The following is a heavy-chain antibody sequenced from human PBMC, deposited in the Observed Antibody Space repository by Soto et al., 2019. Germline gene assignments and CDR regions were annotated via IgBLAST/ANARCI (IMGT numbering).Heavy chain of an antibody. CDR1: GFIFTDYY. V-gene: IGHV3-72*01. Sequence: EVQLVESGGGLVQPGGSLRLSCAASGFIFTDYYMDWVRQAPGRRLEWVGRTRTRALSYSTEYAASVKGRFTVSRXXSKNSFYLQMNSLRTEDTAVYCCARAGSFVRDFDYWGQGTLVTVSS. J-gene: IGHJ4*02. CDR2: TRTRALSYST. CDR3: ARAGSFVRDFDY.